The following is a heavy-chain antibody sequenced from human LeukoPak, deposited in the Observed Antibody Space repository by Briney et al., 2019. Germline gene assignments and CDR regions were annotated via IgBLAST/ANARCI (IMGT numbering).Heavy chain of an antibody. D-gene: IGHD3-22*01. CDR1: GYSISSGYY. V-gene: IGHV4-61*01. CDR3: AREFQYYYDSSGSGGIDI. CDR2: IYYSGST. J-gene: IGHJ3*02. Sequence: SETLSLTCTVSGYSISSGYYWSWIRQPPGKGLEWIGYIYYSGSTNYNPSLKSRVTISVDTSKNQFSLKLSSVTAADTAVYYCAREFQYYYDSSGSGGIDIWGQGTMVTVSS.